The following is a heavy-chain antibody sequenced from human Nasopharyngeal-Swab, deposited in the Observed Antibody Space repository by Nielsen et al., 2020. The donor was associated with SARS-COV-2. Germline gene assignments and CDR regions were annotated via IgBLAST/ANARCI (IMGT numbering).Heavy chain of an antibody. CDR3: ARSKTPHGILWFGELFKLKGYYGMDV. J-gene: IGHJ6*02. CDR2: SIPIFGTA. D-gene: IGHD3-10*01. V-gene: IGHV1-69*13. CDR1: GGTFSSYA. Sequence: SVKVSCKASGGTFSSYAISWVRQAPGQGLEGMGGSIPIFGTANYAQKFQGRVTITADESTSTAYMELSSLRSEDTAVYYCARSKTPHGILWFGELFKLKGYYGMDVWGQGTTVTVSS.